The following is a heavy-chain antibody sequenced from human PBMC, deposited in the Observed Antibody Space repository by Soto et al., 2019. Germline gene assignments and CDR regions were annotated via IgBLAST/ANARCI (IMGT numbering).Heavy chain of an antibody. CDR2: IWYDGSNK. CDR3: ARDGRGSYYRVDY. J-gene: IGHJ4*02. V-gene: IGHV3-33*01. CDR1: GFTFSSYG. Sequence: QVQLVESGGGVVQPGRSLRLSCAASGFTFSSYGMHWVRQAPGKGLEWVAVIWYDGSNKYYADSVKGRFTISRDNSKNTLYLQMNSLRAEDTAVYYCARDGRGSYYRVDYWGQGTLVTVSS. D-gene: IGHD1-26*01.